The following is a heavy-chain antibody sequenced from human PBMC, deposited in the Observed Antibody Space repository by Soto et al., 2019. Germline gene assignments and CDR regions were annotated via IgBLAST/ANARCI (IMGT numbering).Heavy chain of an antibody. D-gene: IGHD7-27*01. J-gene: IGHJ4*02. CDR1: GFTFSLFA. V-gene: IGHV3-23*01. Sequence: GSLRLSCAASGFTFSLFAMSWVRQSPGKGLEWVSTISGSGGSTYYADAVKGRFTISRDNSMDTLYLQMKSLRVEDTARYYCAKEVSLGSTVDLGYWGQGSLVTVSS. CDR2: ISGSGGST. CDR3: AKEVSLGSTVDLGY.